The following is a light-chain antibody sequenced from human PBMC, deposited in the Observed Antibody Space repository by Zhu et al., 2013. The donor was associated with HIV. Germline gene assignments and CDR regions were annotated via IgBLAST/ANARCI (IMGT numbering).Light chain of an antibody. CDR2: QDI. J-gene: IGLJ2*01. CDR3: QVWDSSTV. V-gene: IGLV3-1*01. Sequence: SYELTQPPSVSVSPGQTATITCSGDKLGDKYVCWYQQKSGQSPVLVIYQDIKRPSGIPERFSGSNSGNTATLTISGTQPMDEADYYCQVWDSSTVFGGGTKLTVL. CDR1: KLGDKY.